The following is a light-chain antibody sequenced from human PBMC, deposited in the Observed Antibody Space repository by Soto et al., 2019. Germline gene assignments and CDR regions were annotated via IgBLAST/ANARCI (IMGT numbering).Light chain of an antibody. Sequence: EVVLTQSPGTLSLSPGERATLSCRASQSVSSSCLAWYQQKPGQAPRLLIYGASSRATAIPDRFSGSGSGKDFTLTISRLEPEDFAVYYCQQCGSSPPTFGQGTKVEI. CDR3: QQCGSSPPT. J-gene: IGKJ1*01. CDR1: QSVSSSC. V-gene: IGKV3-20*01. CDR2: GAS.